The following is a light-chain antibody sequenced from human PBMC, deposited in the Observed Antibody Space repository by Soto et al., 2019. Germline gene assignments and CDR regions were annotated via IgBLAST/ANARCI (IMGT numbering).Light chain of an antibody. V-gene: IGLV2-23*01. CDR3: CSYAGSSTGV. CDR1: SSDVGSYNL. Sequence: QSVLPRPASVSGSPGQSITITCTGTSSDVGSYNLVSWYQQHPGKAPKLMIYEGSKRPSGVSNRFSGSKSGNTASLTISGLQAEDEADYYCCSYAGSSTGVFGGGTKLTVL. J-gene: IGLJ2*01. CDR2: EGS.